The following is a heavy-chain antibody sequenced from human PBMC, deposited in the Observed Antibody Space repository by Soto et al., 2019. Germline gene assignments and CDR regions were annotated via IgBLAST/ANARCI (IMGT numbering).Heavy chain of an antibody. CDR1: GFTFSNYE. CDR2: IGKSGST. V-gene: IGHV3-48*03. Sequence: GGSLRLSCAASGFTFSNYEMNWVRQAPGKGLEWVSYIGKSGSTYYADSVRGRFTVSRDNAKNSLYLQMTSLRAEDTALYYCARGEIDCGGDCFEYWGRGTLVTVSS. CDR3: ARGEIDCGGDCFEY. J-gene: IGHJ4*02. D-gene: IGHD2-21*01.